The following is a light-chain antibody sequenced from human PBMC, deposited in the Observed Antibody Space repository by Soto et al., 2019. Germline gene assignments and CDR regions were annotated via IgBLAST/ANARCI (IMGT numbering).Light chain of an antibody. CDR3: SAHGGTNTYV. CDR1: ACDIGGYTF. Sequence: QSALTQPPSASGSPGQSVAISCTGTACDIGGYTFVSWYQQHPGKAPKLLIYDVNKRPSGVPDRFSGSKSGNTASLTVSGLQAEDEADYYCSAHGGTNTYVFGSGTKLTVL. V-gene: IGLV2-8*01. J-gene: IGLJ1*01. CDR2: DVN.